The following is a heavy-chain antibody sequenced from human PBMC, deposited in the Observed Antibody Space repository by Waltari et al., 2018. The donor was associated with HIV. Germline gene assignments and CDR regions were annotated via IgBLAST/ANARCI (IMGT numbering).Heavy chain of an antibody. D-gene: IGHD2-21*02. CDR2: KSYDGSNK. V-gene: IGHV3-30*18. J-gene: IGHJ5*02. CDR1: GFSFSSYG. CDR3: AKDYFVVVTAAGPFDP. Sequence: QVKLVESGGGVVQPGRSLRLSCAASGFSFSSYGMHWVRQAPGKGLGGVVVKSYDGSNKYYADPGKGRFTISRDNSKNTLYLQMNSLRAEDTAVYYCAKDYFVVVTAAGPFDPWGQGTLVTVSS.